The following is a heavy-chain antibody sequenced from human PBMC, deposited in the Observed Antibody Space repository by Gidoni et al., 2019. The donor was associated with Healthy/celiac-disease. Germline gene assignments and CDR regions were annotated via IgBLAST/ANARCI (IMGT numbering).Heavy chain of an antibody. J-gene: IGHJ4*02. CDR1: GFTFSGSD. CDR2: IRSKSNSYAT. Sequence: EVQLVESGGGLVPTGGSLKLSCAASGFTFSGSDMHWVRQASGKGLEWVGRIRSKSNSYATAYAASVKGRFTISRDYSKNTAYLQMNSLKTEDTAVYYCTIQGGSFDYWGQGTLVTVSS. CDR3: TIQGGSFDY. D-gene: IGHD3-10*01. V-gene: IGHV3-73*01.